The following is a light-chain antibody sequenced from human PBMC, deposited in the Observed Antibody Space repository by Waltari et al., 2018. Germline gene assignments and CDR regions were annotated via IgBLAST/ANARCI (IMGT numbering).Light chain of an antibody. J-gene: IGKJ4*01. CDR1: QSVRSN. CDR3: QQYNSWPLT. CDR2: DAS. Sequence: EIVMTKSPATLSVSTGERASLSCRASQSVRSNLAWYQQKPGQAPRLLIYDASTRATGVPARFSGSGSGTEFTLTISSLQSEDFAVYYCQQYNSWPLTFGGGTKVEIK. V-gene: IGKV3-15*01.